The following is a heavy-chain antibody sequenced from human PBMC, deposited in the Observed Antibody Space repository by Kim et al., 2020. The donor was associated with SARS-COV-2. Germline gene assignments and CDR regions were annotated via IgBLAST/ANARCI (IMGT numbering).Heavy chain of an antibody. CDR1: TDSFSAYY. Sequence: LSLTCTVSTDSFSAYYWSWIRQIPGKGLEWIGYIFYSGSTNYNPSLKSRATISWDTSRNQFSLALTSVTQADTAVYYCARSEGRASWHQFDYWGQGVVVTVSS. CDR2: IFYSGST. V-gene: IGHV4-59*01. J-gene: IGHJ4*02. CDR3: ARSEGRASWHQFDY.